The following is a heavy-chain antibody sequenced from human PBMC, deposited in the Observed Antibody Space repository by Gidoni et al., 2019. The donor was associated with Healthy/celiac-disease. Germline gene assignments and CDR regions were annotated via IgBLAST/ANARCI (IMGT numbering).Heavy chain of an antibody. CDR2: ISSSSSTI. V-gene: IGHV3-48*02. CDR3: ASSNVVVLGFYYYGMDV. Sequence: EVQLVESGGGLVQPGGSLRLSCAASGFTFSSYSMNWVRQAPGKGLEWVSYISSSSSTIYYADSVKGRFTISRDNAKNSLYLQMNSLRDEDTAVYYCASSNVVVLGFYYYGMDVWGQGTTVTVSS. CDR1: GFTFSSYS. D-gene: IGHD3-22*01. J-gene: IGHJ6*02.